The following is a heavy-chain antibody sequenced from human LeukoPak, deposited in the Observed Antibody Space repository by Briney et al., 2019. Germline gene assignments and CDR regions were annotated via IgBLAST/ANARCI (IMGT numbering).Heavy chain of an antibody. CDR2: ISAYNGNT. CDR1: GYTFTSSG. V-gene: IGHV1-18*01. D-gene: IGHD5-18*01. Sequence: ASVKVSCKASGYTFTSSGIRWVRQAPGQGLERMGWISAYNGNTNYAQKLQGRVTMTTDTSTSTAYMELRSLRSDDTAVYYCARAGYSYGPLGILNYWGQGTLVTVSS. J-gene: IGHJ4*02. CDR3: ARAGYSYGPLGILNY.